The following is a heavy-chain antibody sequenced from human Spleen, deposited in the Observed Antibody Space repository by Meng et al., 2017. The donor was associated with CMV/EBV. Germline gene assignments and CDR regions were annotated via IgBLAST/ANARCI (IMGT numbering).Heavy chain of an antibody. Sequence: GGSLRLSCAASGFTFRSNGMRWVRQAPGKGLEWVAFLRYAGTNKYYADSVKGRFTISRDNAKNSLYLQMNSLRAEDTAVYYCARGRIKGDFGSGPYYYYGMDVWGQGTTVTVSS. CDR3: ARGRIKGDFGSGPYYYYGMDV. CDR1: GFTFRSNG. J-gene: IGHJ6*02. D-gene: IGHD3-3*01. V-gene: IGHV3-30*02. CDR2: LRYAGTNK.